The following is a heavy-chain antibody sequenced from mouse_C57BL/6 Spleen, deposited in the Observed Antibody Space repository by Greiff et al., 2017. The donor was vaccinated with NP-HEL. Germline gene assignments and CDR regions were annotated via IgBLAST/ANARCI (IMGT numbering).Heavy chain of an antibody. J-gene: IGHJ4*01. CDR1: GYSFTGYY. CDR3: ARGGLHYAMDY. V-gene: IGHV1-42*01. Sequence: VHVKQSGPELVKPGASVKISCKASGYSFTGYYMNWVKQSPEKSLEWIGEINPSTGGTTYNQKFKAKATLTVDKSSSTAYMQLKSLTSEDSAVYYCARGGLHYAMDYWGQGTSVTVSS. CDR2: INPSTGGT. D-gene: IGHD3-1*01.